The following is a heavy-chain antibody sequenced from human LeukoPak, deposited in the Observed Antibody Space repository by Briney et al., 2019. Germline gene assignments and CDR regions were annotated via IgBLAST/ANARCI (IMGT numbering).Heavy chain of an antibody. V-gene: IGHV3-30*04. CDR2: ISYDGSNK. CDR1: GFTFSSYA. Sequence: GGSLRLSCAASGFTFSSYAMHWVRQAPDKGLEWVAVISYDGSNKYYADSVKGRFTISRDNSKNTLYLQMNSLRAEDTAVYYCARGRGYSGYELGYWGQGTLVTVSS. D-gene: IGHD5-12*01. J-gene: IGHJ4*02. CDR3: ARGRGYSGYELGY.